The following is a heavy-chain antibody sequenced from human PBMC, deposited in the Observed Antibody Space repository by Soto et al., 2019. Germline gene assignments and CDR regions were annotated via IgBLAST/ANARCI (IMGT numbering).Heavy chain of an antibody. CDR3: ARGLGFLEWLLSYFDY. Sequence: GGSLRLSCAASGFTFSSYSMNWVRQAPGKGLEWVSSISSSSSYIYYADSVKGRFTISRDNAKNSLYLQMNSLRAEDTAVYYCARGLGFLEWLLSYFDYWGQGTLVTVSS. CDR2: ISSSSSYI. V-gene: IGHV3-21*01. D-gene: IGHD3-3*01. CDR1: GFTFSSYS. J-gene: IGHJ4*02.